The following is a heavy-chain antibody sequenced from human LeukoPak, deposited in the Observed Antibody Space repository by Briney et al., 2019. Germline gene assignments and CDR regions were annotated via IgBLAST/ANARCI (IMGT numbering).Heavy chain of an antibody. CDR3: ARRGYGFWSGYYALDY. J-gene: IGHJ4*02. D-gene: IGHD3-3*01. Sequence: ASVKVSCKASGYTFTSYGISWVRQAPGQGLEWMGWISAYNGNTNYAQKLQGRVTMTTDTSTSTAYMELRSLRSDDTAVYYCARRGYGFWSGYYALDYWGQGTLVTVSS. CDR2: ISAYNGNT. V-gene: IGHV1-18*01. CDR1: GYTFTSYG.